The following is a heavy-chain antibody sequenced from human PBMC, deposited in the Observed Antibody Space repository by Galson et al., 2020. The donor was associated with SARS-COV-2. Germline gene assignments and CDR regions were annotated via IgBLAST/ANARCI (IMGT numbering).Heavy chain of an antibody. V-gene: IGHV1-69*01. D-gene: IGHD1-1*01. J-gene: IGHJ6*02. CDR1: GGTFTTYA. Sequence: KISCKASGGTFTTYAISWVRQAPGQGLEWMGGIIPAFGTAKYAQKFQGRVTITADESTSTVYMALSSLRSEDTAVYSCARARTTGTAGYYNGMDAWGQGTTVTVSS. CDR2: IIPAFGTA. CDR3: ARARTTGTAGYYNGMDA.